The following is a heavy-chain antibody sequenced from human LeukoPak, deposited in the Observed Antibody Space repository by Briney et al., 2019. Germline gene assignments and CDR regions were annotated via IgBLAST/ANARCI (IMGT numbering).Heavy chain of an antibody. V-gene: IGHV1-2*02. CDR1: GYTFTGYY. J-gene: IGHJ5*02. CDR3: ARVKGSGYLNWFDP. Sequence: ASVKVSCKASGYTFTGYYMHWVRQAPGQGLEWMGWINPNSGGTNYAQKFQGRVTMTRDTSISTAYMELSRLRSDDTAVYYCARVKGSGYLNWFDPWGQGTLVTVSS. D-gene: IGHD5-12*01. CDR2: INPNSGGT.